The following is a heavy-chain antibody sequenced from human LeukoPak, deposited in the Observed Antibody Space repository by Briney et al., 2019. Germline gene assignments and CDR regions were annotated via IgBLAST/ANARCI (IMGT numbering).Heavy chain of an antibody. CDR1: GGSISSYY. V-gene: IGHV4-4*07. CDR3: ARLTNYDFWSGLGIYFDY. CDR2: IYTSGST. D-gene: IGHD3-3*01. Sequence: PSETLSLTCTVSGGSISSYYWSWIRQPAGKGLEWIGRIYTSGSTNYNPSLKSRVTMSVDTSKNQFSLKLSSVTAADTAVYYCARLTNYDFWSGLGIYFDYWGQGTLVTVSS. J-gene: IGHJ4*02.